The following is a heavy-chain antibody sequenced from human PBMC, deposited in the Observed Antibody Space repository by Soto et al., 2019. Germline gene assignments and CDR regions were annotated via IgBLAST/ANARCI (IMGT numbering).Heavy chain of an antibody. CDR1: GFTFSSYS. J-gene: IGHJ4*02. D-gene: IGHD2-15*01. CDR3: ASNPGYCSGGSCYPLGY. V-gene: IGHV3-21*01. CDR2: ISSSSSYI. Sequence: GGSLRLSCAASGFTFSSYSMNWVRQAPGKGLEWVSSISSSSSYIYYADSVKGRFTISRDNAKNSLYLQMNSLRAEDTAVYYCASNPGYCSGGSCYPLGYWGQGTLVTVS.